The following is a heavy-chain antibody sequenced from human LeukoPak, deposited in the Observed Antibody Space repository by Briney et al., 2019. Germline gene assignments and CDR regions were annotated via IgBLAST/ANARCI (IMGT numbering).Heavy chain of an antibody. J-gene: IGHJ4*02. Sequence: GGSLRLSCATSGFTFSNYWMSWVRQAPGKGLEWVANIKQDGSERYYVDSVKGRFTISRDNAKNSLYLQMNSLRAENTAVYYCARYGGSYYFDNWGQGTLVTVSS. D-gene: IGHD1-26*01. V-gene: IGHV3-7*01. CDR3: ARYGGSYYFDN. CDR2: IKQDGSER. CDR1: GFTFSNYW.